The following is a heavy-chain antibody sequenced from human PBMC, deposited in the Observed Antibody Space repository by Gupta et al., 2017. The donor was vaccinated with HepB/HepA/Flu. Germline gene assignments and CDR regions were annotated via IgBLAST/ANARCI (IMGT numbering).Heavy chain of an antibody. CDR1: GCNFGIYG. V-gene: IGHV3-33*01. CDR3: ARDGELESHYGLDV. CDR2: IWYDGSNI. D-gene: IGHD1-1*01. Sequence: QEHLIESGGGVVQPRRSLRLSCAASGCNFGIYGMHWVRQAPGKGLEWVAVIWYDGSNINYADSVKGRFTISRDNSKNTLYLQMNGLRGEDTAVYYCARDGELESHYGLDVWGQGTTVTVSS. J-gene: IGHJ6*02.